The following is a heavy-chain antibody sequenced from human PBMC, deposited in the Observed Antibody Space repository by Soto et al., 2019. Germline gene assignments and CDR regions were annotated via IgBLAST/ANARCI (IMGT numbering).Heavy chain of an antibody. CDR3: ARDGYGDPYFYYGLDV. CDR1: GFAFGFYE. CDR2: ISTSGDTK. D-gene: IGHD4-17*01. Sequence: GGSLRLSXAASGFAFGFYELSWVRQAPGKGLEWLSYISTSGDTKYYADSVKGRFTISRDNARNSLFLQMNSLRVEDTAVYYCARDGYGDPYFYYGLDVWGQGTTVTVSS. J-gene: IGHJ6*02. V-gene: IGHV3-48*03.